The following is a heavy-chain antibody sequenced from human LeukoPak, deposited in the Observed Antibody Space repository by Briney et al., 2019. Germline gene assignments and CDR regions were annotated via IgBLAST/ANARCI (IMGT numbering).Heavy chain of an antibody. CDR2: IKSDGSST. J-gene: IGHJ5*02. Sequence: GGSLRLSCAASGFTFSSYWIHWVRQAPGKGLVWVSRIKSDGSSTSYADSVQGRFTISRDNAKNTLYLQMNSLRAEDTAVYYCARDNNSWFDPWGQGTLVAVSS. CDR1: GFTFSSYW. V-gene: IGHV3-74*01. CDR3: ARDNNSWFDP.